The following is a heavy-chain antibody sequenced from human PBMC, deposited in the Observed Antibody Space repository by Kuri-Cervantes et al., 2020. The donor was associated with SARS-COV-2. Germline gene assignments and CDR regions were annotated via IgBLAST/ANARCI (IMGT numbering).Heavy chain of an antibody. J-gene: IGHJ6*03. D-gene: IGHD6-13*01. CDR3: AREGRSSTSWSVYSSSWYSYYYYYMDV. CDR1: GGSISSSSYY. Sequence: SETLSLTCTVSGGSISSSSYYWGWIRQPPGKGLEWIGSIYYSGSTYYNPSLKSRVTMSVDTSKNQFSLKLSSVTAADTAVYYCAREGRSSTSWSVYSSSWYSYYYYYMDVWGKGTTVTVSS. CDR2: IYYSGST. V-gene: IGHV4-39*07.